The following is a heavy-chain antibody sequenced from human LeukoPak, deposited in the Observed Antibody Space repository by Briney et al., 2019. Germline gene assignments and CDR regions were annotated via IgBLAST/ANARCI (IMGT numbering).Heavy chain of an antibody. J-gene: IGHJ3*02. CDR2: INTNTGNP. V-gene: IGHV7-4-1*02. CDR1: GYTFTSYY. D-gene: IGHD6-13*01. Sequence: GASVKVSCKASGYTFTSYYMHWVRQAPGQGLEWMGWINTNTGNPTYAQGFTGRFVFSLDTSVSTAYLQISSLKAEDTAVYYCARDSSSWTRDDAFDIWGQGTMVTVSS. CDR3: ARDSSSWTRDDAFDI.